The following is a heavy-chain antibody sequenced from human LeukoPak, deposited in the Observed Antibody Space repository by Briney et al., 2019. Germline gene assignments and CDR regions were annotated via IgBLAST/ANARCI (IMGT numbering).Heavy chain of an antibody. CDR3: ARRIAAAGTPGHSGMDV. D-gene: IGHD6-13*01. CDR2: INHSGST. Sequence: PSETLSLTCAVYGESFSGYYWSWLRQPPGKGREWLGEINHSGSTNYNPSLKSRVTISVDTSKNHFSLKLGSVTAADTAVYYCARRIAAAGTPGHSGMDVWGQGTTVTVSS. CDR1: GESFSGYY. J-gene: IGHJ6*02. V-gene: IGHV4-34*01.